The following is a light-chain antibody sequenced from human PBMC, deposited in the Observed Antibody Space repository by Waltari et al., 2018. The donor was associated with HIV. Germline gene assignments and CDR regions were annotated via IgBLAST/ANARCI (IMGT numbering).Light chain of an antibody. CDR1: QSVNSN. V-gene: IGKV3-15*01. Sequence: EILMTQSPATLSVSPGERATLSCRPSQSVNSNLDLYQQKPGQTPRLLIYGTSTSATDIPARFSGSGSGAEFTLTISSLQSEDFAVYYCHHYNNWRETFGQGTKVEIK. CDR3: HHYNNWRET. J-gene: IGKJ1*01. CDR2: GTS.